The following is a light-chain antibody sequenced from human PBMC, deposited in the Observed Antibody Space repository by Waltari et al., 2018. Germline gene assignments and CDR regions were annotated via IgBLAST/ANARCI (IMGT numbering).Light chain of an antibody. CDR1: RNDVGGYNF. J-gene: IGLJ1*01. Sequence: QSALTQPASVSGSPGQSITISCTGTRNDVGGYNFVSWYQQHPGKTPQLIIYYVSDRPSGVSNRFSGSKSDNTASLTISGLQAEDEADYYCSSFTKNSLYVFGTGTKVTVL. CDR3: SSFTKNSLYV. CDR2: YVS. V-gene: IGLV2-14*03.